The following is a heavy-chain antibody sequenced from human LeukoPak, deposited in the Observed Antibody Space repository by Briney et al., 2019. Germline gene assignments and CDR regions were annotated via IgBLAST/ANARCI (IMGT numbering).Heavy chain of an antibody. J-gene: IGHJ6*04. V-gene: IGHV3-21*01. CDR1: GFTFSSYS. Sequence: KSGGSLRLSCAASGFTFSSYSLNWVRQAPGKGLEWVSSISGSSSSYIYYADSLKGRFTISRDNSKNTLYLQMNSLRAEDTAVYYCARDSLWFGELNVWGKGTTVTISS. D-gene: IGHD3-10*01. CDR3: ARDSLWFGELNV. CDR2: ISGSSSSYI.